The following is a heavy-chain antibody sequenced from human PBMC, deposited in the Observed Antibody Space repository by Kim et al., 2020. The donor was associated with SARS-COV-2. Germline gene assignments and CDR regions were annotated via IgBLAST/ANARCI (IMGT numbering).Heavy chain of an antibody. V-gene: IGHV4-61*02. D-gene: IGHD6-13*01. CDR2: IYTSGST. J-gene: IGHJ5*02. CDR3: ARAPGIAAAESWFDP. Sequence: TLSLTCTVSGGSISSGSYYWSWIRQPAGKGLEWIGRIYTSGSTNYNPSLKSRVTISVDTSKNQFSLKLSSVTAADTAVYYCARAPGIAAAESWFDPWGQGTLVTVSS. CDR1: GGSISSGSYY.